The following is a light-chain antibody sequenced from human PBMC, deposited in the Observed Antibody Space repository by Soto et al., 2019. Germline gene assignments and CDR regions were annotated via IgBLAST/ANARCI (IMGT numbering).Light chain of an antibody. Sequence: QSVLTQPPSVSGAPGQRVTISCTGSSSNIGAGYDVHWYQQLPGTAPKLLIYGNSNRPSGVPDRFSGSKSGTSASLAITGLQAEDDADYYCQSYDSSLSCSPWVFGTGTKLTVL. J-gene: IGLJ1*01. CDR3: QSYDSSLSCSPWV. CDR2: GNS. CDR1: SSNIGAGYD. V-gene: IGLV1-40*01.